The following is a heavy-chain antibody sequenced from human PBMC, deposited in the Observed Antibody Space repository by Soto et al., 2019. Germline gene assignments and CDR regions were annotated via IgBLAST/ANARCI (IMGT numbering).Heavy chain of an antibody. CDR3: AREPRDRRIAARLSWFDP. Sequence: SVKVSCKASGGTFSSYAISWVRQAPGQGLEWMGGIIPIFGTANYAQKFQGRVTITADESTSTAYMELSSLRSEDTAVYYCAREPRDRRIAARLSWFDPWGQGTLVTVSS. V-gene: IGHV1-69*13. CDR1: GGTFSSYA. D-gene: IGHD6-6*01. J-gene: IGHJ5*02. CDR2: IIPIFGTA.